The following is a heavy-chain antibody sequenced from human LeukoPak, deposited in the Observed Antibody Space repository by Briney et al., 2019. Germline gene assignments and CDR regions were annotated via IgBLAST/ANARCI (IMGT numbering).Heavy chain of an antibody. Sequence: SEILSLTCTVSGGSISSSSYYWGWIRQPPGKGLEWIGSIYYSGSTYYNPSLKSRVTISVDTSKNQFSLKLSSVTAADTAVYYCARERDYSPGEFDYWGQGTLVTVSS. CDR1: GGSISSSSYY. CDR2: IYYSGST. CDR3: ARERDYSPGEFDY. J-gene: IGHJ4*02. V-gene: IGHV4-39*07. D-gene: IGHD4-11*01.